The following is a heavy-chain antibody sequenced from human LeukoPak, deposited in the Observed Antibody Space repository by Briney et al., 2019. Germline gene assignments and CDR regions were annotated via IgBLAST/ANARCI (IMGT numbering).Heavy chain of an antibody. CDR1: GFSITNNW. V-gene: IGHV3-74*03. D-gene: IGHD1-26*01. CDR3: ATVFKGSSLQDY. CDR2: IKSDETTA. J-gene: IGHJ4*02. Sequence: GGSLRLSCVVSGFSITNNWMYWVRQAPGRGLVWVSRIKSDETTAAYADSVKGRITMSRDNAKNTVYLQTNSLRVEDTAVYYCATVFKGSSLQDYWGRGTLVTVSS.